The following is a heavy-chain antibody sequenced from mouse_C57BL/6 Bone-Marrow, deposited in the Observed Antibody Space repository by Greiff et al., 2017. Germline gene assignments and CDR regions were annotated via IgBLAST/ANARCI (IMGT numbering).Heavy chain of an antibody. CDR2: IDPNSGGT. CDR3: ARGGYYGSSSYYAMDY. V-gene: IGHV1-72*01. J-gene: IGHJ4*01. D-gene: IGHD1-1*01. CDR1: GYTFTSYW. Sequence: QVQLQQPGAELVKPGASVKLSCKASGYTFTSYWMHWVKQRPGRGLEWIGRIDPNSGGTKYNEKFKSKATLTVDKPSSTAYMQLSSLTSEDSAVYYWARGGYYGSSSYYAMDYGGQGTSVTVSS.